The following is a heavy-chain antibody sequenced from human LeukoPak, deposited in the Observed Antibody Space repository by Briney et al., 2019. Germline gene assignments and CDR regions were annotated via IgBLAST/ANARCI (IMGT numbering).Heavy chain of an antibody. V-gene: IGHV1-3*01. CDR1: GYTFTSYA. CDR2: INAGNGNT. J-gene: IGHJ6*02. Sequence: GASVKVSCKASGYTFTSYAMHWVRQAPGQRLEWMGWINAGNGNTKYSQKFQGRVTITRDTSASTAYMELSSLRSEDTAVYYCARGPELEYREDYYYGMDVWGQGTTVTVSS. D-gene: IGHD1-1*01. CDR3: ARGPELEYREDYYYGMDV.